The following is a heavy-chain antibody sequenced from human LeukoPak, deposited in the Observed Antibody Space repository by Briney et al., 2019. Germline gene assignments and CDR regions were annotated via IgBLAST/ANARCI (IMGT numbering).Heavy chain of an antibody. CDR1: GYTFTSYY. CDR3: ARALEMATKGGIFDY. Sequence: GASVKVSFKASGYTFTSYYLHWVRQPPGQGLELMGIINPSAGSTSYAHKFQGRVTMTRDTSTSTVYMELSSLRSEDTAVYYCARALEMATKGGIFDYWGEGTLVTVS. V-gene: IGHV1-46*01. CDR2: INPSAGST. D-gene: IGHD5-24*01. J-gene: IGHJ4*02.